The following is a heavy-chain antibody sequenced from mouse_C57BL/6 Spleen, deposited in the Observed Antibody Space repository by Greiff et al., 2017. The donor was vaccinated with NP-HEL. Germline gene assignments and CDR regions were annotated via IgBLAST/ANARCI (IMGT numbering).Heavy chain of an antibody. CDR3: ARDDYDEDYYAMDY. CDR2: INPGSGGT. D-gene: IGHD2-4*01. V-gene: IGHV1-54*01. Sequence: QVQLQQSGAELVRPGTSVKVSCKASGYAFTNYLIEWVKQRPGQGLEWIGVINPGSGGTNYNEKFKGKATLTADKSSSTAYMQLSSLTSEDSAVYFCARDDYDEDYYAMDYWGQGTSVTVSS. CDR1: GYAFTNYL. J-gene: IGHJ4*01.